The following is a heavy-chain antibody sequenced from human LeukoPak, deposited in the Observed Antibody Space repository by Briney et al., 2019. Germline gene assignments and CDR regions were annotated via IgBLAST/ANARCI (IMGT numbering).Heavy chain of an antibody. CDR2: IYYSGST. CDR1: GGSISSSSYY. CDR3: ARDYYDSSGYPTFDP. V-gene: IGHV4-39*07. D-gene: IGHD3-22*01. Sequence: SETLSLTCTVSGGSISSSSYYWGWIRQPPGKGLEWIGSIYYSGSTYYNPSLKSRVTISVDTSKNQFSLKLSSVTAADTAVYYCARDYYDSSGYPTFDPWGQGTLVTVSS. J-gene: IGHJ5*02.